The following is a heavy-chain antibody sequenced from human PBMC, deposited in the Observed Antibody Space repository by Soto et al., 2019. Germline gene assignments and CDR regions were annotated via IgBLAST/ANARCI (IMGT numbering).Heavy chain of an antibody. Sequence: SLRRSXAPAAFSFSSQRMHCVRQAPRTGLEWVPVISYDGSNKYYADSVKGRFTICRDNSKNTLYLQMNGLRAEDTAVYYRAKDIGSGGYGEDAFEIWGQGTMVTVSS. CDR1: AFSFSSQR. V-gene: IGHV3-30*18. CDR2: ISYDGSNK. J-gene: IGHJ3*02. CDR3: AKDIGSGGYGEDAFEI. D-gene: IGHD2-15*01.